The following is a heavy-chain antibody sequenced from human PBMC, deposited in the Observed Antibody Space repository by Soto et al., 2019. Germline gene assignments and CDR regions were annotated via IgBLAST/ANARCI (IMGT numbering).Heavy chain of an antibody. CDR1: GYTFTSYG. CDR3: AMDYGGRPEYFKH. CDR2: ISPLKGRT. V-gene: IGHV1-18*04. Sequence: QVQLVQSGPDLKRPGASMKVSCKASGYTFTSYGISWVRQAPGQGLEWMAWISPLKGRTQYSQKAQGRVTLSTDTSSDTAYMEMTTLRVDDTAVYYCAMDYGGRPEYFKHWGQGTLVTV. J-gene: IGHJ1*01. D-gene: IGHD4-17*01.